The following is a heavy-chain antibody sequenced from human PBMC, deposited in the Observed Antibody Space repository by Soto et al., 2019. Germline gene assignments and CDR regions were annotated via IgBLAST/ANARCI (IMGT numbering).Heavy chain of an antibody. CDR2: INPNSGGT. CDR3: ASGYCSGGSCSFDY. Sequence: ASVKVSCKASGYTFTGYYMHWVRQAPGQGLEWMGWINPNSGGTNYAQKFQGWVTMTRDTSISTAYMELSRLRSDDTAVYYCASGYCSGGSCSFDYWGQGTLVTVSS. J-gene: IGHJ4*02. V-gene: IGHV1-2*04. CDR1: GYTFTGYY. D-gene: IGHD2-15*01.